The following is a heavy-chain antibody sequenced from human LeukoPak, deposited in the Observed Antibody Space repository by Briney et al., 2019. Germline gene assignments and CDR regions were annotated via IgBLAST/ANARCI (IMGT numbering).Heavy chain of an antibody. D-gene: IGHD1-26*01. V-gene: IGHV1-18*01. CDR3: ARRWWELLRGYYYYGMDV. CDR1: GYTFTSFG. J-gene: IGHJ6*02. CDR2: ISAYNGNT. Sequence: PGASVKVSCKASGYTFTSFGISWVRQAPGQGLEWMGWISAYNGNTNYAQKLQGRVTMTTDTSTSTAYMELRSLRSDDTAVYYCARRWWELLRGYYYYGMDVWGQGTTVTVSS.